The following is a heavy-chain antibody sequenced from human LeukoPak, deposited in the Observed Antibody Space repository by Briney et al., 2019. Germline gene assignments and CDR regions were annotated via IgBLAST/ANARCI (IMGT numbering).Heavy chain of an antibody. CDR1: GFTFSSYG. Sequence: GRSLRLSCAASGFTFSSYGMHWVRQAPGKGLEWVAVIWYDESSKYYADSVKGRFTISRDNSKNTLYLQMNSLRAEDTAVYYCTRERSSGSYSFPSIDYWGQGTLVTVSS. V-gene: IGHV3-33*08. CDR3: TRERSSGSYSFPSIDY. D-gene: IGHD3-10*01. J-gene: IGHJ4*02. CDR2: IWYDESSK.